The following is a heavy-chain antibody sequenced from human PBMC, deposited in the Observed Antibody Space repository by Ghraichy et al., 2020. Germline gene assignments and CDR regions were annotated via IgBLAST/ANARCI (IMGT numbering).Heavy chain of an antibody. Sequence: GESLRLSCAASGFTFSSYAMSWVRQAPGKGLEWVSAISGSGGSTYYADSVKGRFTISRDNSKNTLYLQMNSLRAEDTAVYYCAKLQVRYDSSGYLGYWGQGTLVTVSS. CDR2: ISGSGGST. D-gene: IGHD3-22*01. CDR3: AKLQVRYDSSGYLGY. J-gene: IGHJ4*02. V-gene: IGHV3-23*01. CDR1: GFTFSSYA.